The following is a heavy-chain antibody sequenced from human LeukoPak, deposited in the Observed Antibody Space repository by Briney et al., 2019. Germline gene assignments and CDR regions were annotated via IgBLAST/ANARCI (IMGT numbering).Heavy chain of an antibody. CDR1: GDSISSYSYY. CDR3: ARESGDTRTVNSFDF. V-gene: IGHV4-39*07. J-gene: IGHJ4*01. D-gene: IGHD2-21*01. CDR2: ILFRGAT. Sequence: SETLSLTCTVSGDSISSYSYYWAWIRQPPGKGLEWIGSILFRGATYYNPSLKPRIIMSVDTSQNHFSLKLTSVTAADTAVYFCARESGDTRTVNSFDFWGRGTLITVSS.